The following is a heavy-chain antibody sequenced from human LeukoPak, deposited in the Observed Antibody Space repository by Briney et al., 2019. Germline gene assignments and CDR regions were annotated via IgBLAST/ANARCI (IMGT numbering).Heavy chain of an antibody. Sequence: SESLSLSSTVPRASISSYMRSSVRQPPGKGREWRGYVYHSGSTNYNPSLKSRVTISVDTSKKQFSLKVTPVTAADAAVYYCARLGAVSDAFDIWGQGTMVTVSS. V-gene: IGHV4-59*08. CDR1: RASISSYM. CDR2: VYHSGST. J-gene: IGHJ3*02. CDR3: ARLGAVSDAFDI. D-gene: IGHD3-16*01.